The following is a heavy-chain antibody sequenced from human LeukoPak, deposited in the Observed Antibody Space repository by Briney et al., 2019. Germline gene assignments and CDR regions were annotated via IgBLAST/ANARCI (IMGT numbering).Heavy chain of an antibody. J-gene: IGHJ4*02. CDR3: ARDHARGYSYGYPDY. CDR2: ISYDGSNK. CDR1: GFTFSSYW. Sequence: GGSLRLSCAASGFTFSSYWMSWVRQAPGKGLEWVAVISYDGSNKYYADSVKGRFTISRDNSKNTLYLQMNSLRAEDTAVYYCARDHARGYSYGYPDYWGQGTLVTVSS. D-gene: IGHD5-18*01. V-gene: IGHV3-30-3*01.